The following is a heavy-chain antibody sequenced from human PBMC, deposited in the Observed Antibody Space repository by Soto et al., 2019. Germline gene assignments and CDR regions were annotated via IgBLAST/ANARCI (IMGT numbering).Heavy chain of an antibody. CDR3: ARSRLRFSWSGYPYYYYGMDV. CDR2: IFSNDEK. CDR1: GFSLSNARMG. J-gene: IGHJ6*02. Sequence: SGPTLVNPTETLTLTCTVSGFSLSNARMGVSWIRQPPGKALEWLAHIFSNDEKSYSTSLKSRLTISKDTSKSQVVLTMTNMDPVDTATYYCARSRLRFSWSGYPYYYYGMDVWGQGTTVTVSS. V-gene: IGHV2-26*01. D-gene: IGHD3-3*01.